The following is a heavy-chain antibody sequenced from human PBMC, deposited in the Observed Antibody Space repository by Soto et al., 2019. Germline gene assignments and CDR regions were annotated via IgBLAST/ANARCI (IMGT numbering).Heavy chain of an antibody. Sequence: SQTLSLTCAISGDSVSSNTASWNWIRQSPSRGLEWLGRTYFRSKWDNDYAVSVKSRIIINPDTSNNQLYLQLNSVTPEDTAVYFFAKGDNLGPKTGYAVDPWGQGITVTVSS. CDR2: TYFRSKWDN. V-gene: IGHV6-1*01. J-gene: IGHJ5*02. CDR3: AKGDNLGPKTGYAVDP. D-gene: IGHD5-12*01. CDR1: GDSVSSNTAS.